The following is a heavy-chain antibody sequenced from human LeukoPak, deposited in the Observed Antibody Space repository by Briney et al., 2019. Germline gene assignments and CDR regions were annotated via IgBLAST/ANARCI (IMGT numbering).Heavy chain of an antibody. D-gene: IGHD1-26*01. J-gene: IGHJ4*02. V-gene: IGHV1-8*01. CDR1: GYTFTSYD. CDR3: ASYSGSYRDFDY. Sequence: ASVKVSCKASGYTFTSYDINWVRQATGQGLEWMGWMNPNSGNTGYAQKFQGRVTMTRNTSISTAYMELSSLRSEDTAVYYCASYSGSYRDFDYWGQRTLVTVSS. CDR2: MNPNSGNT.